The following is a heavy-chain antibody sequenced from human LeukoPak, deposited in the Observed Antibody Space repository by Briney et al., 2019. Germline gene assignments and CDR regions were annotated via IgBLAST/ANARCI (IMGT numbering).Heavy chain of an antibody. D-gene: IGHD5-12*01. J-gene: IGHJ4*02. V-gene: IGHV3-30*04. Sequence: GGSLRLSCAASGFTFSSQAMHWVRQAPGKGLDWVALISYDGSDKYYADSVKGRFTISRDNSKNTLYLQMNSLRVEDTAVYYCARGVVTTTPYYFDYWGQGTLVTVSS. CDR1: GFTFSSQA. CDR2: ISYDGSDK. CDR3: ARGVVTTTPYYFDY.